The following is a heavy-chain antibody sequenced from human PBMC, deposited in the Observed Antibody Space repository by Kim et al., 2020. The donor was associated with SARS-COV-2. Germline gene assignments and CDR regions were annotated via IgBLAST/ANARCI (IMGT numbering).Heavy chain of an antibody. J-gene: IGHJ5*02. CDR2: ISASGGNI. V-gene: IGHV3-23*01. D-gene: IGHD2-8*02. Sequence: GGSLRLSCAASGFTFSHYAMTWVRQAPGKGLEWVSGISASGGNIYVAGSVKGRFSISRDNSKNTLYLQMNSLRVEDTALYYCTRSPGFSTGSLLGDNWFDPWGQGTLVTVS. CDR3: TRSPGFSTGSLLGDNWFDP. CDR1: GFTFSHYA.